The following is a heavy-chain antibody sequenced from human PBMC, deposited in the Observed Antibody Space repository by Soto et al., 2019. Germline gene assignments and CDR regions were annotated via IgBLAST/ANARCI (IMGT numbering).Heavy chain of an antibody. V-gene: IGHV2-5*02. CDR1: GFSLSTSGVG. Sequence: QITLKESGPSLIKPTQTLTLTCTFSGFSLSTSGVGVGWIRQPPGKALEWLALIYWDDDVRYSPSLNSRLTVTKDTSKNLVLLTMTNMDPVDTATYYCARSRYSNAWYHKATFDFWGQGTLVSVSS. CDR3: ARSRYSNAWYHKATFDF. CDR2: IYWDDDV. D-gene: IGHD1-26*01. J-gene: IGHJ4*02.